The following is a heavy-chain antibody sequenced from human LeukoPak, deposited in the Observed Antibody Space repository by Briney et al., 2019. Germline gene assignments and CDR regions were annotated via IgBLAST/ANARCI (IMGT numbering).Heavy chain of an antibody. CDR1: GFTFSSYA. J-gene: IGHJ4*02. Sequence: GGSLRLSCAASGFTFSSYAMSWVRQAPGKGLEWVSAISGSGGSTYYADSVKGRFTISRDNSKDTLYLQMNSLRAEDTAVYYCAKDHDDYGDYGGPDYWGQGTLVTVSS. CDR2: ISGSGGST. V-gene: IGHV3-23*01. CDR3: AKDHDDYGDYGGPDY. D-gene: IGHD4-17*01.